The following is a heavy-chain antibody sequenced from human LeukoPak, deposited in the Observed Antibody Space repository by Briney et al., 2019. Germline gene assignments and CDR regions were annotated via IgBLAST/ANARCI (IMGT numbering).Heavy chain of an antibody. V-gene: IGHV4-59*01. CDR1: GGSISRYY. D-gene: IGHD3-10*01. CDR2: IDDSGNT. Sequence: PSETLSLTCAVSGGSISRYYWSWIRRPPGKGLEWIGYIDDSGNTNYNPSLKSQVTISVDKSKNQFSLKLSFVTAADTAMYYCARSDYHNSGSHTVFDAFDIWGQGTRVTVSS. J-gene: IGHJ3*02. CDR3: ARSDYHNSGSHTVFDAFDI.